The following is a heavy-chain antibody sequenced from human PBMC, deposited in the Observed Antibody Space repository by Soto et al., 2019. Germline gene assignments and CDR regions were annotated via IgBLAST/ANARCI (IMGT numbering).Heavy chain of an antibody. D-gene: IGHD3-10*01. CDR2: IIPIFGTA. V-gene: IGHV1-69*01. CDR3: AGGARGRLALYSAPEDY. CDR1: GGTFSSYA. Sequence: QVQLVQSGAEVKKPGSSVKVSCKASGGTFSSYAISWVRQAPGQGLEWMGGIIPIFGTANYAQKFQGRVTITADESTSTAYMELSSLRSEDTAVYYCAGGARGRLALYSAPEDYWGQGTLVTVSS. J-gene: IGHJ4*02.